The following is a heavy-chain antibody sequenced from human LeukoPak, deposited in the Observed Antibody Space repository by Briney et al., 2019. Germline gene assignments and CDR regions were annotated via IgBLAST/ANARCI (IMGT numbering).Heavy chain of an antibody. Sequence: GGSLRLSCAASGFTVSSNYMSWVRQAPGKGLEWVSVIYSGGRTYYADSVKGRFTISRDNSKNTLYLQMNSLRAEDTAVYYCVHQGLSGQLDYWGQGTRVTVSS. D-gene: IGHD5-12*01. CDR3: VHQGLSGQLDY. CDR1: GFTVSSNY. V-gene: IGHV3-66*01. CDR2: IYSGGRT. J-gene: IGHJ4*02.